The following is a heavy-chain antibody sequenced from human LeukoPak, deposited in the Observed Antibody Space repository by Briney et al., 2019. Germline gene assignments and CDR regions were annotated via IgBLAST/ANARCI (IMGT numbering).Heavy chain of an antibody. Sequence: QAGGSLRLSCAASGFTFDDYTMHWVRQAPGKGLKWVSLISWDGSSTYYADSVKGRFTISRDNSHNTLYLQLNSLHSEDTAVYYCAKDLGLQVGASPFDYWGQGTLVTVSS. CDR1: GFTFDDYT. V-gene: IGHV3-43*01. CDR3: AKDLGLQVGASPFDY. J-gene: IGHJ4*02. CDR2: ISWDGSST. D-gene: IGHD1-26*01.